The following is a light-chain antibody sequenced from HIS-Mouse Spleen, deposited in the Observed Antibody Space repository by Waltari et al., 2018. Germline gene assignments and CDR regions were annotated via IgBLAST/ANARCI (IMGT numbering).Light chain of an antibody. CDR2: EDN. V-gene: IGLV6-57*02. J-gene: IGLJ3*02. Sequence: NFMLTQPHSVSESPGKTVTISCTGSSGSIASNYVQCYQQRPGSAPTTVIYEDNQRPSGVPDRFSCSIDSSSNSASLTISGLKTEDEADYYCQSYDSSNWVFGGGTKLTVL. CDR3: QSYDSSNWV. CDR1: SGSIASNY.